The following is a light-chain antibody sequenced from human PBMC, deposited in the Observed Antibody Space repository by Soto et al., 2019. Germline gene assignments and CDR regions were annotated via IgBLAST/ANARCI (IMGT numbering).Light chain of an antibody. V-gene: IGLV3-25*02. CDR2: KDS. CDR1: ELSKQY. CDR3: QSSDDTGNCYL. J-gene: IGLJ1*01. Sequence: SYELTQTPSVSVSPGQTARITCSGDELSKQYVYWYQQKPGQAPVLVIYKDSERASGIPERFSASSSGTTVTLTISGVRAEDEADYYCQSSDDTGNCYLLGTGTKVTVL.